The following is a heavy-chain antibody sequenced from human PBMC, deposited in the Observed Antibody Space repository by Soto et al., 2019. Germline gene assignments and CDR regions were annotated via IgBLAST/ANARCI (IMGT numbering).Heavy chain of an antibody. J-gene: IGHJ6*02. D-gene: IGHD3-10*01. V-gene: IGHV4-61*01. CDR3: ARDRSAILWFGELFNYGMDV. CDR2: IYYSGST. CDR1: GGSVSSGSYY. Sequence: LSLTCTVSGGSVSSGSYYWSWIRQPPGKGLEWIGYIYYSGSTNYNPSLKSRVTISVDTSKNQFSLKLSSVTAADTAVYYCARDRSAILWFGELFNYGMDVWGQGTTVTAP.